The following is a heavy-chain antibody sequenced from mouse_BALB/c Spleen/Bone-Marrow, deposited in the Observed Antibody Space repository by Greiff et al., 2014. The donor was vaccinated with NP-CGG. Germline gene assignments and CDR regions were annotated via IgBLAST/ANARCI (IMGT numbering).Heavy chain of an antibody. CDR3: ASYRYAWYFDV. CDR1: GFNIKDTY. CDR2: IDPANGNT. V-gene: IGHV14-3*02. J-gene: IGHJ1*01. Sequence: DVKLLESGAELVKPGASVKLSCTASGFNIKDTYMHWVKQRPEQGLEWIGRIDPANGNTKYDPKFQGKATITADTSFNTAYLQLSSLTSEDTAVYYCASYRYAWYFDVWGAGTTVTVSS. D-gene: IGHD2-14*01.